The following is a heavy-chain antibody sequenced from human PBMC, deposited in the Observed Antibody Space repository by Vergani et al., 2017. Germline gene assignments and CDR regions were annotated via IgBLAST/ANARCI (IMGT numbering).Heavy chain of an antibody. CDR1: GGSVSSGSYY. J-gene: IGHJ5*02. CDR3: AREGSGIAAP. Sequence: QVQLQESGPGLVKPSETLSLTCTVSGGSVSSGSYYWSWIRQPPGKGLEWIGYIYYSGSTNYNPFLKSRVTISVDTSQNQFSLKLSSVTAADTAVYYRAREGSGIAAPWGQGTLVTVSS. CDR2: IYYSGST. V-gene: IGHV4-61*01. D-gene: IGHD6-13*01.